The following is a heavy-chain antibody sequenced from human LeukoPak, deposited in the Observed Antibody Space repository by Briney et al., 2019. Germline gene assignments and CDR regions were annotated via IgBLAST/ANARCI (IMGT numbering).Heavy chain of an antibody. Sequence: ASVKVSCKASGFTFTSSAVQWVRQARGQRLEWIGWIVVGSGNTNYAQKFQERVTITRDMSTSTAYMELSSLRSEDTAVYYCARGQSRVAAGWFDPWGQGTLVTVSS. J-gene: IGHJ5*02. V-gene: IGHV1-58*01. CDR2: IVVGSGNT. CDR3: ARGQSRVAAGWFDP. D-gene: IGHD2-15*01. CDR1: GFTFTSSA.